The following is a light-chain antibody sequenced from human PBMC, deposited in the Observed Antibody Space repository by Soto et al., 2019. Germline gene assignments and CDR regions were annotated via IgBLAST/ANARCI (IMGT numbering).Light chain of an antibody. CDR3: QERSNRIL. CDR2: DAS. J-gene: IGKJ5*01. Sequence: DIVLTQSPATLSLSPGERATLSCRASQSVSSYLAWYQQNPGQAPRLLIYDASNSATCLPARFSGSGSGTDLTLTISSLDPGDSAVYYCQERSNRILFGQGTRLQIK. V-gene: IGKV3-11*01. CDR1: QSVSSY.